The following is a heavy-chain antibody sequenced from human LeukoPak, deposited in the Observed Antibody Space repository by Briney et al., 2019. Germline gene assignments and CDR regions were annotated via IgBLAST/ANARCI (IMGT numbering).Heavy chain of an antibody. D-gene: IGHD2-8*01. Sequence: ASVKVSCKASGYTFTSYGISWVRQAPGQGLEWMGWISAYNGNTNYAQKLQGRVTMTTDTSTSTAYMELRSLRSDDTAVYYCARDGTVLMVYAASYDAFDIWGQGTMVTVSS. V-gene: IGHV1-18*01. CDR1: GYTFTSYG. CDR2: ISAYNGNT. CDR3: ARDGTVLMVYAASYDAFDI. J-gene: IGHJ3*02.